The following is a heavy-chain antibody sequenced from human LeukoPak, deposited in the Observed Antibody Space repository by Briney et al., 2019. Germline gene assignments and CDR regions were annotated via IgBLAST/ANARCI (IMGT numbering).Heavy chain of an antibody. CDR1: GFTFSSYA. Sequence: PGGSLRLSCAASGFTFSSYAMSWVRQAPGKGLEWVSAISGSGGSTYYADSVKGRFTISRDNSKNTLYLQMNSLRAEDTAVYYCAKDLHYGGPPPYGRGDDAFDIWGQGTMVTVSS. CDR2: ISGSGGST. J-gene: IGHJ3*02. V-gene: IGHV3-23*01. D-gene: IGHD4-17*01. CDR3: AKDLHYGGPPPYGRGDDAFDI.